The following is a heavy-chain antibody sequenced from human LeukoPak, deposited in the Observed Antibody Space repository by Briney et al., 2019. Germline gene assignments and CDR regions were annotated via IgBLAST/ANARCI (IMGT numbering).Heavy chain of an antibody. Sequence: GGSLRLSCAASGFTFSSYAMHWVRQAPGKGLEYVSAISSNGGSTYYANSVKGRFTISRDNSKNTLYLQMGSLRAEDMAVYYCARSEYGSGSYYHPYYFDYWGQGTLVTVSS. D-gene: IGHD3-10*01. J-gene: IGHJ4*02. CDR2: ISSNGGST. CDR1: GFTFSSYA. V-gene: IGHV3-64*01. CDR3: ARSEYGSGSYYHPYYFDY.